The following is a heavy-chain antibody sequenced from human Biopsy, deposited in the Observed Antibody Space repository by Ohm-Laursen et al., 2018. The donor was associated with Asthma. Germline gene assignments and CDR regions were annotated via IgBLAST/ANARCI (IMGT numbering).Heavy chain of an antibody. Sequence: ASVKVSCKASGYTFIHFAIHWVRQAPGQRLEWMGWINAGDGNTKYSRKFQGRVTITRDTSASTAYMDLRSLRSEDTAMYYCARTYYDFLTGQVNDAFALWGQGTTVTVSS. CDR1: GYTFIHFA. J-gene: IGHJ3*01. CDR2: INAGDGNT. D-gene: IGHD3-9*01. V-gene: IGHV1-3*01. CDR3: ARTYYDFLTGQVNDAFAL.